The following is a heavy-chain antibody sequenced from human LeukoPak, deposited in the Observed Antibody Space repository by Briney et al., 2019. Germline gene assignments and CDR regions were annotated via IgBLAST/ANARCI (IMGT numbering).Heavy chain of an antibody. CDR2: ISGSGSST. CDR1: GFTFTSYG. Sequence: GGSLRLSCAASGFTFTSYGMSWVRQAPGKGLEWVSVISGSGSSTYYAHSVKGRFTISRDNSKNTLSLQMNSLRAEDTAVYYCAKDRGYCSNTSCYALHYFDFWGQGTLVTVSS. V-gene: IGHV3-23*01. CDR3: AKDRGYCSNTSCYALHYFDF. D-gene: IGHD2-2*01. J-gene: IGHJ4*02.